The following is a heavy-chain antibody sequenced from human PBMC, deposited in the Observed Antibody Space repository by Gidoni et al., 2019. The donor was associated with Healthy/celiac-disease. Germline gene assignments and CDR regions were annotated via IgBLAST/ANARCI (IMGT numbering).Heavy chain of an antibody. CDR2: IYYSGST. V-gene: IGHV4-59*01. CDR1: GGSISSYY. J-gene: IGHJ4*02. Sequence: QVQLQESGPGLVKPAETLSLTCTVSGGSISSYYWSWIRQPPGKRLEWIGYIYYSGSTNYNPSLKFRVTISVDTSKNQFSLKLSSVTAADTAVYYCARSPWAGFDYWGQGTLVTVSS. CDR3: ARSPWAGFDY. D-gene: IGHD3-16*01.